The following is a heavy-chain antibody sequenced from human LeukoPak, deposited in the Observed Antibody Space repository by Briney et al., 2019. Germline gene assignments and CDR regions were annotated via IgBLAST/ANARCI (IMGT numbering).Heavy chain of an antibody. CDR3: ARAFDWLSYYFDY. CDR1: GYTFTGYY. Sequence: ASVKVSCKASGYTFTGYYMHWVRQAPGQGLEWMGWINPNSGGTNYAQKLQGRVTMTTDTSTSTAYMELRSLRSDDTAVYYCARAFDWLSYYFDYWGQGTLVTVSS. J-gene: IGHJ4*02. CDR2: INPNSGGT. V-gene: IGHV1-2*02. D-gene: IGHD3-9*01.